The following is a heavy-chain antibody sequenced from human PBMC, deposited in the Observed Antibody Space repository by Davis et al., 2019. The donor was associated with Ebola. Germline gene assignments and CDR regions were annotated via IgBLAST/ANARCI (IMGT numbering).Heavy chain of an antibody. J-gene: IGHJ6*02. CDR1: GFTFSSYA. V-gene: IGHV3-30-3*01. CDR3: ARESDIVVVPARSMDV. Sequence: GESLKISCAASGFTFSSYAMHWVRQAPGKGLEWVAVISYDGSNKYYADSVKGRFTISRDNSKNTLYLQMNSLGAEDTAVYYCARESDIVVVPARSMDVWGQGTTVTVSS. D-gene: IGHD2-2*01. CDR2: ISYDGSNK.